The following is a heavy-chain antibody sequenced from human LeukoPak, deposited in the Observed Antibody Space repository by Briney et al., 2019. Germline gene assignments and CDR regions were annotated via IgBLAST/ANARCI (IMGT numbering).Heavy chain of an antibody. J-gene: IGHJ4*02. Sequence: PGGSLRLSCAASGFIFSDYYMSWIRQAPGKGLEWISYISSSSSYTKYADSVKGRFTISRGNAKNSLYLQMNSLRAEDTAVYYCARDPRYCSGGSCYSVWVQVADSWGQGTLVTVSS. CDR2: ISSSSSYT. V-gene: IGHV3-11*06. CDR3: ARDPRYCSGGSCYSVWVQVADS. D-gene: IGHD2-15*01. CDR1: GFIFSDYY.